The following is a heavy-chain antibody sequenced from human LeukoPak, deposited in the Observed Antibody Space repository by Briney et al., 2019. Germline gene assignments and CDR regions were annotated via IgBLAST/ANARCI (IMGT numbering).Heavy chain of an antibody. CDR3: ARDLLDY. J-gene: IGHJ4*02. Sequence: GGSLRLSCAASGFTFSFYNMNWVRQAPGKGLEWVSYISRDSITTYYAVSVKGRFTISRDNAKNSLYLQMNSLRDEDTAVYFCARDLLDYWGQGTLVIVSS. CDR1: GFTFSFYN. V-gene: IGHV3-48*02. CDR2: ISRDSITT.